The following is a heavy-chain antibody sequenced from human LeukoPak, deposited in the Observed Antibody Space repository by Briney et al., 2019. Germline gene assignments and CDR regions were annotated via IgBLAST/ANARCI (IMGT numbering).Heavy chain of an antibody. CDR1: GFTFSSYS. Sequence: GGSLRLSCAASGFTFSSYSMNWVRQAPGKGLEWVSSISSSSSYIYYADSVKGRFTISRDNAKNSLYLQMNSLRAEDTAVYYCARDGEGYCSSTSCYFYYYYGMDVWGQGTTVTVSS. CDR3: ARDGEGYCSSTSCYFYYYYGMDV. D-gene: IGHD2-2*01. J-gene: IGHJ6*02. CDR2: ISSSSSYI. V-gene: IGHV3-21*01.